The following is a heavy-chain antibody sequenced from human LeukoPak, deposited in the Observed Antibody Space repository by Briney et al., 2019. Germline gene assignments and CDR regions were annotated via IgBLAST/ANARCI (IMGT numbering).Heavy chain of an antibody. J-gene: IGHJ4*02. CDR3: ARDRRTGTTAAAKFDY. CDR2: IYYSGST. CDR1: GGSISSGGYY. D-gene: IGHD1-1*01. V-gene: IGHV4-31*03. Sequence: SETLSLTCTVSGGSISSGGYYWSWIRQHPWKGLEWIGYIYYSGSTYYNPSLKSRVTISVDTSKNQFSLKLSSVTAADTAVYYCARDRRTGTTAAAKFDYWGQGTLVTVSS.